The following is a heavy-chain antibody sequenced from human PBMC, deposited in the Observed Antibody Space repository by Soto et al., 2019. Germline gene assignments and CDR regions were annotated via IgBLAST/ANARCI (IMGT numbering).Heavy chain of an antibody. J-gene: IGHJ4*02. V-gene: IGHV1-69*06. D-gene: IGHD3-3*01. CDR1: GGTLSSFINYP. Sequence: QMQLVQSGAEVKKPGSSVKVSCKASGGTLSSFINYPINWVRQAPGQGLEWMGGIVPNVGTVNYAQKLQGRVTITADKSTGTAYMEVSSLRSEDTALYYCARRDTSGFLRYCDNWGQGTLVTVSS. CDR3: ARRDTSGFLRYCDN. CDR2: IVPNVGTV.